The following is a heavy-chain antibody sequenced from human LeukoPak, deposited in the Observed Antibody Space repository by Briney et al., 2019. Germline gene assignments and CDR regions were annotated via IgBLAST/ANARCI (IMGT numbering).Heavy chain of an antibody. CDR3: ATFLLFTGTTRSFDY. CDR2: FDPEDGET. Sequence: ASVKVSCKVSGYTLTELSMHWVRQAPGKGLAWMGGFDPEDGETIYAQKFQGRVTMTEDTSTDTAYMELSSLRSEDTAVYYCATFLLFTGTTRSFDYWGQGTLVTVSS. J-gene: IGHJ4*02. CDR1: GYTLTELS. V-gene: IGHV1-24*01. D-gene: IGHD1-7*01.